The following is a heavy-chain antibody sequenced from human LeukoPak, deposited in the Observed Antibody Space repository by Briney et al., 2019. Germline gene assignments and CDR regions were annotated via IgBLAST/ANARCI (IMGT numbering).Heavy chain of an antibody. Sequence: SETLSLTCAVYGGSFSGYYWSWIRQPPGKGLEWIGEINHSGSTNYNPSLKSRVTISVDTSKNQFSLKLSSVTAADTAVYYCARGRMVPATYYYGSGSYYFDYWGQGTLVTVSS. CDR1: GGSFSGYY. D-gene: IGHD3-10*01. CDR3: ARGRMVPATYYYGSGSYYFDY. CDR2: INHSGST. J-gene: IGHJ4*02. V-gene: IGHV4-34*01.